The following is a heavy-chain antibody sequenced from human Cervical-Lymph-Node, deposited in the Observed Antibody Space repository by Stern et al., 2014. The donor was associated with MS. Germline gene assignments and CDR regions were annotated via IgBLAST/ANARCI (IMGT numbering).Heavy chain of an antibody. CDR3: AKGEGDYGEADAFDL. CDR2: IIPIIGVP. J-gene: IGHJ3*01. CDR1: GGLLNSYA. D-gene: IGHD4-17*01. V-gene: IGHV1-69*09. Sequence: VQLVESGAEVRKPGSSVKVSCKPSGGLLNSYAFSWVRQAPGQGLQWMGRIIPIIGVPSYAQQFQGRLTIAANKSTTPLYMEPRSLTSEDTAVYFCAKGEGDYGEADAFDLWGQGTMVSVSS.